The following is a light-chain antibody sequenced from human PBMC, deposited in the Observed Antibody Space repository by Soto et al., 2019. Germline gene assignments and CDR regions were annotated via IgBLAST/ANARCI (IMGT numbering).Light chain of an antibody. CDR3: QQYGTNRSVT. V-gene: IGKV3-20*01. Sequence: EIVLTQSPGTLSLSPGEEATLSCRASQSVDSNYLAWYQQKPGQNPRLIIYGASRGADGIPHGFSGRGFGTDLTPPISRVEPEDFAVDYCQQYGTNRSVTFRQGPRLEIK. CDR2: GAS. CDR1: QSVDSNY. J-gene: IGKJ5*01.